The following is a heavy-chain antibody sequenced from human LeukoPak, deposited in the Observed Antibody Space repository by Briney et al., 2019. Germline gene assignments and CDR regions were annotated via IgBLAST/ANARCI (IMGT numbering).Heavy chain of an antibody. CDR1: GFTFSHSW. J-gene: IGHJ6*02. CDR3: ASSYGMDV. Sequence: GGSLRLSCAASGFTFSHSWMNWVRQAPGKGLEWVASIKQDGSEEYYVDSVKGRFTISRDTAKNSLYLQMNSLRAEDTAVYYCASSYGMDVWGQGTTVTVSS. CDR2: IKQDGSEE. V-gene: IGHV3-7*01.